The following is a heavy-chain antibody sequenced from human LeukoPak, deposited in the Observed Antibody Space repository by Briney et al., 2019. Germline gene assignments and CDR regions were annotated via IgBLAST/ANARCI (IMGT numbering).Heavy chain of an antibody. V-gene: IGHV3-7*01. J-gene: IGHJ6*03. CDR2: IKQDGSEK. CDR1: AFTFSSYW. Sequence: GGSLRLSCAASAFTFSSYWMSWVRQAPGKGLEWVANIKQDGSEKYYVDSVKGRFTISRDNAKNSLYLQMNSLRAEDTAVYYCARFGCSGGSCYYYYYMDVWGKGTTVTVSS. D-gene: IGHD2-15*01. CDR3: ARFGCSGGSCYYYYYMDV.